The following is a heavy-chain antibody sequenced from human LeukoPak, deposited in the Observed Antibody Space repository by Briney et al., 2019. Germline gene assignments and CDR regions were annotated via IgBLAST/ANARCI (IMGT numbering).Heavy chain of an antibody. J-gene: IGHJ4*02. D-gene: IGHD3-22*01. V-gene: IGHV1-2*02. CDR2: INPNSGDT. CDR3: ARRYYDSSGYFIDY. CDR1: GYTFIGYY. Sequence: ASVKVSCKASGYTFIGYYVHWVRQAPGQGLEGMGWINPNSGDTNYAQKFQGRVTMTRDTSISTAYMELSSLRSDDTAVYFRARRYYDSSGYFIDYWGQGTLVTVSS.